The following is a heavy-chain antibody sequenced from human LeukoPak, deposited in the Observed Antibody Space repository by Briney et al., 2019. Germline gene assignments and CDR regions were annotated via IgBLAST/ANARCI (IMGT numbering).Heavy chain of an antibody. D-gene: IGHD1-26*01. V-gene: IGHV3-23*01. CDR2: ISGSGGST. CDR1: GFTFSNYA. J-gene: IGHJ4*02. Sequence: PGGSLRLSCVASGFTFSNYAMSWVRQAPGKGLEWVSVISGSGGSTYYADSVKGRFTISRDNSKNTLYLQMNSLRAEDTAVYYCARDLVGFFDYWGQGTLVTVSS. CDR3: ARDLVGFFDY.